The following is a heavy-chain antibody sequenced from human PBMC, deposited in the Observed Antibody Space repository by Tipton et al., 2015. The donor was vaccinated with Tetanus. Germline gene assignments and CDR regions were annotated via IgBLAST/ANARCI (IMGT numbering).Heavy chain of an antibody. J-gene: IGHJ4*02. Sequence: TLSLTCSVSGDTIATRSPYWGWIRQPPGKGLEWIATIYYGGRSYYNPSLESRVTISADTSKNQLSLKLTSVTVADTAVYYCARHGGLVRIYFEYWGQGALVTVSS. CDR3: ARHGGLVRIYFEY. V-gene: IGHV4-39*01. CDR1: GDTIATRSPY. D-gene: IGHD3-16*01. CDR2: IYYGGRS.